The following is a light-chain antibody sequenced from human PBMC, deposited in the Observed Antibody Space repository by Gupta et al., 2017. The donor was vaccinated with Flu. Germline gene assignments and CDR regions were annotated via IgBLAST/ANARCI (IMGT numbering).Light chain of an antibody. J-gene: IGKJ2*01. CDR1: QGITNS. CDR2: AAS. V-gene: IGKV1-16*01. CDR3: QQYYDNPPT. Sequence: DIQMTQSPSSLSAFVGDRITITCRASQGITNSLVWFHQKPGKAPKSLIFAASTLQSGVPSRFSGGGSGKVFTLTISSLQAEDFATYFCQQYYDNPPTFGQGTKLEIK.